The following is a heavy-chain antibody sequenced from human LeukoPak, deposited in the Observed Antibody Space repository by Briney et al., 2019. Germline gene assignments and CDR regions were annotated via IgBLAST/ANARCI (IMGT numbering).Heavy chain of an antibody. CDR3: AKGGSYCSSTSCTPGYFQH. CDR1: GFTFSSYA. Sequence: GGSLRLSCAASGFTFSSYAMSWVRQAPGKGLEWVSAISGSGGSTYYADSVKGRFTISRDNSKNTLYLQMNSLRAEDTAVYYCAKGGSYCSSTSCTPGYFQHWGQGTLVTVSS. D-gene: IGHD2-2*01. J-gene: IGHJ1*01. V-gene: IGHV3-23*01. CDR2: ISGSGGST.